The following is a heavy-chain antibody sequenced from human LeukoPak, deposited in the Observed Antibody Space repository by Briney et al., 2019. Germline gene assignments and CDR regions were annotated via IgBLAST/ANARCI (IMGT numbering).Heavy chain of an antibody. CDR3: AIEISRLVIHAFDL. D-gene: IGHD3-9*01. CDR2: IQTDGSTK. Sequence: GGSLRLSCVSSGFTFSRYGIHWVRQDPGKGLEWVSFIQTDGSTKYYSDSVKGRFTISRDNPKNTVYLQMNSLSTEDTAVYYCAIEISRLVIHAFDLWGQGTMVTVSS. V-gene: IGHV3-30*02. CDR1: GFTFSRYG. J-gene: IGHJ3*01.